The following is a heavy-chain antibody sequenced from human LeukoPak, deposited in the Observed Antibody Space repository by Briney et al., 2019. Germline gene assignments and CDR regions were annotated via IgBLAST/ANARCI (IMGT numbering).Heavy chain of an antibody. CDR1: GFTFSNYG. CDR2: ISGGGGST. CDR3: GREIEAPGKTLDY. Sequence: GGSLRLSCAASGFTFSNYGMSWVRQAPGKGLEWVSAISGGGGSTYYADSVRGRFTISRDNAKNTLYLQMNSLRPEDTAVYYCGREIEAPGKTLDYWGQGTLVTVSS. J-gene: IGHJ4*02. V-gene: IGHV3-23*01.